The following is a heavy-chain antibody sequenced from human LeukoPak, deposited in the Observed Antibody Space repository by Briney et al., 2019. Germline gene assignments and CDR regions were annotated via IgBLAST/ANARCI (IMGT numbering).Heavy chain of an antibody. Sequence: SETLSLTCTVSGGSISGYYWSWIRQPAGKGLEWIGRVYTSGSTHYNPSLKSRVTVSVDTSKNQFSLKLSSVTAADTAVYYCARLITGTTTAFDIWGQGTMVTVSS. V-gene: IGHV4-4*07. CDR2: VYTSGST. J-gene: IGHJ3*02. CDR3: ARLITGTTTAFDI. CDR1: GGSISGYY. D-gene: IGHD1-7*01.